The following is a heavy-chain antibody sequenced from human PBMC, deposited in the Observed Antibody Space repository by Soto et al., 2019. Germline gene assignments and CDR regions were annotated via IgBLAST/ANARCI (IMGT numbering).Heavy chain of an antibody. D-gene: IGHD3-3*01. CDR1: GGTFSSYA. CDR3: ASSITIFGVVINGPYYYYYGMDV. J-gene: IGHJ6*02. CDR2: IIPIFGTA. V-gene: IGHV1-69*13. Sequence: SVKVSCKASGGTFSSYAISWVRQAPGQGLEWMGGIIPIFGTANYAQKFQGRVTITADESTSTAYMELSSLRSEDTAVYYCASSITIFGVVINGPYYYYYGMDVWGQGTTVTVSS.